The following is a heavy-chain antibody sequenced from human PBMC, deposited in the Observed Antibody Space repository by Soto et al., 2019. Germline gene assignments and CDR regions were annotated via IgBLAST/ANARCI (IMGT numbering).Heavy chain of an antibody. J-gene: IGHJ4*02. D-gene: IGHD6-19*01. V-gene: IGHV4-30-4*01. Sequence: QVQLQESGPGLVKPSQTLSLTCSVSGGSVSSGVHYWSWIRQPPGKGLEWIGYVYYTGSTYYNPSLGSRGTISLDTSKNQFSLKMKSVTASDAAVYYCATESSGSSPLHFDFWGQGALVTVSS. CDR3: ATESSGSSPLHFDF. CDR1: GGSVSSGVHY. CDR2: VYYTGST.